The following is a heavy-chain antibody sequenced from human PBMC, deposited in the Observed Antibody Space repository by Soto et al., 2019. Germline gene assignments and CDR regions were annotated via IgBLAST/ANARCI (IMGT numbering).Heavy chain of an antibody. D-gene: IGHD3-22*01. CDR1: GYSFSTYA. CDR3: AREWVNYYDSSRGGMDV. V-gene: IGHV1-46*01. CDR2: INPSGGST. J-gene: IGHJ6*02. Sequence: ASVKVSCKASGYSFSTYAMHWVRQAPGQGLEWMGIINPSGGSTSYAQKFQGRVTMTRDTSTSTVYMELSSLRSEDTAVYYCAREWVNYYDSSRGGMDVWGQGTTVTVSS.